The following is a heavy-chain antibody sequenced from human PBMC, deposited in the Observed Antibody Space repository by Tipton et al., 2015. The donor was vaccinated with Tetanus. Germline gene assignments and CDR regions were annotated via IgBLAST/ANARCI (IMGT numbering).Heavy chain of an antibody. CDR2: DSGYSGNT. CDR3: ARLVKQWRVPEDY. Sequence: QLVQSGAEVKQPGASVKVSCKASGYTFTKYGINWVRQAPGQGLEWMGWDSGYSGNTNYAQKLQGRVTMTTDTSTNTAYMELRSLTSDDTAVYFCARLVKQWRVPEDYWGQGTLVTVSS. J-gene: IGHJ4*02. V-gene: IGHV1-18*01. D-gene: IGHD6-19*01. CDR1: GYTFTKYG.